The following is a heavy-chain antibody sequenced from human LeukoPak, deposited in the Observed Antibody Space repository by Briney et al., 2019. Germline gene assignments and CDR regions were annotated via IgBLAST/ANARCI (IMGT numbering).Heavy chain of an antibody. CDR1: CYTFTTYG. Sequence: AASVKVSCKASCYTFTTYGISWVRQAPGQGLEWMGWISAYNGNTNYAQKLQGRVTMTTDTSASTAYMELRSLRSDDTAVYYCARDPLRKSGSYRGSGYWGQGTLVTVSS. CDR3: ARDPLRKSGSYRGSGY. CDR2: ISAYNGNT. V-gene: IGHV1-18*01. D-gene: IGHD1-26*01. J-gene: IGHJ4*02.